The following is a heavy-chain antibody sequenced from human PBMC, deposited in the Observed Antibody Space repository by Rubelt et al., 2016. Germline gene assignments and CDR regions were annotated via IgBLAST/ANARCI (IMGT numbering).Heavy chain of an antibody. D-gene: IGHD2-15*01. Sequence: QLQESGPGLVKPSETLSLTCSVPAGSITSSTDYWGWMRQPPGKGLEWIGTIHYSGSTYYNPSLKSRVTISVNTSTNQFSLKLGSVSAADMAVYDCARGSVVAATLDWFDPWGQGTLVTVSS. CDR2: IHYSGST. CDR3: ARGSVVAATLDWFDP. V-gene: IGHV4-39*07. CDR1: AGSITSSTDY. J-gene: IGHJ5*02.